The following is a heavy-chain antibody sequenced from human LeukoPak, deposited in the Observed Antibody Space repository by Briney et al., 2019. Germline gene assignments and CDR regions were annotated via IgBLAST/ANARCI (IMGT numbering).Heavy chain of an antibody. CDR2: IKQDGSEK. CDR3: AKEIRDCSGGSCYNYYYGMDV. CDR1: GFTFSSYW. J-gene: IGHJ6*02. Sequence: GGSLRLSCAASGFTFSSYWMSWVRQAPGKGLEWVANIKQDGSEKYYVDSVKGRFTISRDNAKNSLYLQMNSLRAEDTALYYCAKEIRDCSGGSCYNYYYGMDVWGQGTTVTVSS. D-gene: IGHD2-15*01. V-gene: IGHV3-7*03.